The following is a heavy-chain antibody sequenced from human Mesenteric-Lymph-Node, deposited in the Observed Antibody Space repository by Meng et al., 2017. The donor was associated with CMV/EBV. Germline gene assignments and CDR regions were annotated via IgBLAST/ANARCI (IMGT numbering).Heavy chain of an antibody. D-gene: IGHD6-13*01. CDR1: GFTFSSYS. CDR3: AKGEQQRYYYYGMDV. CDR2: ISSSSYI. Sequence: GESLKISCAASGFTFSSYSMNWVRQAPGKGLEWVSSISSSSYIYYADSVKGRFTISRDNAKNSLYLQMNSLRAEDMALYYCAKGEQQRYYYYGMDVWGQGTTVTVSS. J-gene: IGHJ6*02. V-gene: IGHV3-21*04.